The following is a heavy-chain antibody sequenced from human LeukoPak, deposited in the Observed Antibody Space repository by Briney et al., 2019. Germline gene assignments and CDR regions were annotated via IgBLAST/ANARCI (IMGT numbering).Heavy chain of an antibody. V-gene: IGHV4-34*01. CDR3: ARPAVAQPPGWFDP. CDR2: INHSGST. CDR1: GGSINSYY. Sequence: SETLSLTCTVSGGSINSYYWSWIRQPPGKGLEWIGEINHSGSTNYNPSLKSRVTISVDTSKNQFSLKLSSVTAADTAVYYCARPAVAQPPGWFDPWGQGTLVTVSS. D-gene: IGHD6-19*01. J-gene: IGHJ5*02.